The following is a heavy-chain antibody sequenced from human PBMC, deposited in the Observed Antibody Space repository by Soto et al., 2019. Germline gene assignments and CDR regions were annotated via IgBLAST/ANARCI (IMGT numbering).Heavy chain of an antibody. CDR2: MNPNSGNT. D-gene: IGHD3-22*01. CDR3: ARALYYYDSSGYYY. V-gene: IGHV1-8*01. CDR1: GYTFTSYD. Sequence: QVQLVQSGAEVKKPGASVKVSCKASGYTFTSYDINWVRQATGQGLEWMGWMNPNSGNTGYSQKYQGRGTMTRRTSISTAYMELNSLRSEDTAVYYCARALYYYDSSGYYYWGQGTLVTVSS. J-gene: IGHJ4*02.